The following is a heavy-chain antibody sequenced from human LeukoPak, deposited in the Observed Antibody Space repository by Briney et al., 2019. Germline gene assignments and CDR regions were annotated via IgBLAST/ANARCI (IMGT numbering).Heavy chain of an antibody. CDR2: ISYDGSNK. Sequence: GGSLRLSCAASGFTFSSYAMSWVRQAPGKGLEWVAVISYDGSNKYYADSVKGRVTISRDNSKNTLYLQMNSLRAEDTAVYYCARAGDYVWGSYRYPQYYFDYWGQGTLVTVSS. V-gene: IGHV3-30-3*01. CDR1: GFTFSSYA. CDR3: ARAGDYVWGSYRYPQYYFDY. J-gene: IGHJ4*02. D-gene: IGHD3-16*02.